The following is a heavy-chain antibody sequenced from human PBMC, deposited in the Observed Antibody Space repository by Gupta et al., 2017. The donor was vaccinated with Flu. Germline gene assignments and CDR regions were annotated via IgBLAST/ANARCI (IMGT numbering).Heavy chain of an antibody. D-gene: IGHD3-22*01. CDR2: INPNNGGT. J-gene: IGHJ6*03. CDR3: ARDSVSFYYDGSGYHNYYYYSMDV. V-gene: IGHV1-2*06. Sequence: QGLEWLGRINPNNGGTNYAQAFQGRVSMTRDTSINTAYMELSSLRSDDTAVYYCARDSVSFYYDGSGYHNYYYYSMDVWGTGTAVSVSS.